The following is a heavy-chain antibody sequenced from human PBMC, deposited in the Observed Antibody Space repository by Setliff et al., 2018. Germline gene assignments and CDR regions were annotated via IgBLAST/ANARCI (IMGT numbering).Heavy chain of an antibody. CDR2: INQDGSGK. CDR1: GFIFSSYW. V-gene: IGHV3-7*03. J-gene: IGHJ4*02. D-gene: IGHD6-6*01. CDR3: ATYKRSSSFEY. Sequence: GGSLRLSCAASGFIFSSYWMNWVRQAPGKGLEWVATINQDGSGKYYVDSVKGRFTISRDNAKNSLYLQMNSPRVGDTAVYYCATYKRSSSFEYWGQGSLVTVSS.